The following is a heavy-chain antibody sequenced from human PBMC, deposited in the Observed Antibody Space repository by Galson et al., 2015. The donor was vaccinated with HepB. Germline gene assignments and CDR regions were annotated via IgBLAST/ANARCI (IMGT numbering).Heavy chain of an antibody. CDR2: ITSSGGST. Sequence: SLRLSCAGSGFTFSSYAMTWVRQAPGKGLEWVSAITSSGGSTYYADSVKGRFTISRDNSKNTLYLQMNSLRAEDTAIYYCAKDRYTSSSGIAYYFDYCGQGTLVTVSS. V-gene: IGHV3-23*01. CDR3: AKDRYTSSSGIAYYFDY. J-gene: IGHJ4*02. CDR1: GFTFSSYA. D-gene: IGHD3-10*01.